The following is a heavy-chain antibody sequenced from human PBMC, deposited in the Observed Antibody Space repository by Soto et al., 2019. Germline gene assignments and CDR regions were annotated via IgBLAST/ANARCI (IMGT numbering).Heavy chain of an antibody. CDR3: ARSAGDY. V-gene: IGHV3-48*04. CDR2: ISTSSGTI. Sequence: ESGGGLVQPGGSLRLSCAASGFAFSVSGMNWVRQAPGKGLEWLSYISTSSGTIYYADSVKGRFTISRDNAKNSLYLQMHSLRTEDTAVYYCARSAGDYWGQGTLVTVSS. CDR1: GFAFSVSG. J-gene: IGHJ4*02.